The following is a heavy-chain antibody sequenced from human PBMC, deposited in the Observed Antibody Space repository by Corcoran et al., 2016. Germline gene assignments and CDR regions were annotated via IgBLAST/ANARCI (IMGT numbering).Heavy chain of an antibody. Sequence: QIQLVQSGAEVKKSGASVKVSCKASGYTFNTYGISWVRQAPGQGLEWMGWISGYNGNTKYAQKFQGRIIMTTDTSTSTAYMELKSLRSDDTAIYYCARDPPYDSSGWAYFDYWGQGTLVTVSS. V-gene: IGHV1-18*01. CDR3: ARDPPYDSSGWAYFDY. D-gene: IGHD3-22*01. CDR1: GYTFNTYG. J-gene: IGHJ4*02. CDR2: ISGYNGNT.